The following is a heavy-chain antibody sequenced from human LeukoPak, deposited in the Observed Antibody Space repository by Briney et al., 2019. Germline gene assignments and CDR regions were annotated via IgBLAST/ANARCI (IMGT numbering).Heavy chain of an antibody. CDR2: IYYSGST. CDR1: GGSISSSSYY. CDR3: AREATVVGATII. J-gene: IGHJ4*02. V-gene: IGHV4-39*07. Sequence: SETLSLTCTVSGGSISSSSYYWGWIRQPPGKGLEWIGSIYYSGSTYYNPSLKSRVTKSVDTSKKQFSLKLSSVTAADAAVYYCAREATVVGATIIWGQGALVTVSS. D-gene: IGHD1-26*01.